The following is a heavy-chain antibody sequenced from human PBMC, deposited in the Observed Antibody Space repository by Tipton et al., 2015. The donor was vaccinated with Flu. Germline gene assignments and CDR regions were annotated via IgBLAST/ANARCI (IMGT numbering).Heavy chain of an antibody. V-gene: IGHV4-38-2*02. Sequence: TLSLTCTVSGYSISSDYYWGWIRQPPGKGLEWIGNIYHTGNTYYNSSLKSRVSISVDRSKNQFSLKVSSVTAADTAVYYCARRSYSNYVSDPKSWFDPWGQGILVTVSA. CDR3: ARRSYSNYVSDPKSWFDP. CDR2: IYHTGNT. J-gene: IGHJ5*02. CDR1: GYSISSDYY. D-gene: IGHD4-11*01.